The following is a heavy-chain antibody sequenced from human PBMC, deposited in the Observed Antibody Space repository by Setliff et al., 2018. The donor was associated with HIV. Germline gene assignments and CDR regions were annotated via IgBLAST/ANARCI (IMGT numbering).Heavy chain of an antibody. J-gene: IGHJ4*02. CDR2: IIHSGST. D-gene: IGHD6-19*01. CDR1: GGSFSGYY. CDR3: ARRSGWSEDY. Sequence: PSETLSLTCAVYGGSFSGYYWSWIRQPPGKGLEWIGEIIHSGSTNYNPSLKSRVTISVDTSKNQFSLQLSPVTAADTAVYYCARRSGWSEDYWGQGRLVTVSS. V-gene: IGHV4-34*12.